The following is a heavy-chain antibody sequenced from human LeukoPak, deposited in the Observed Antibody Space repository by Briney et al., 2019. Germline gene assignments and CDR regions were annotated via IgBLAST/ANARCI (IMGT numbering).Heavy chain of an antibody. D-gene: IGHD1-1*01. Sequence: SETLSLTCTVSGGSISSYYWSWIRQPPGKGLEWIGYIYYTGNTNYNPSLKSRVTISVDASKNQFSLKLSSVTAADTAVYYCARDRLQLQSWGQGTLVTVSS. V-gene: IGHV4-59*01. J-gene: IGHJ5*02. CDR2: IYYTGNT. CDR1: GGSISSYY. CDR3: ARDRLQLQS.